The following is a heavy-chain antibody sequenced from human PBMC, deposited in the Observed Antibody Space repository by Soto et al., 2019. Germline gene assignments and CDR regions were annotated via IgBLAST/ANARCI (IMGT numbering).Heavy chain of an antibody. CDR2: IDPSDSYT. CDR1: GYSFTSYW. D-gene: IGHD1-20*01. Sequence: GESLKISCKGSGYSFTSYWISWVRQMPGKGLEWMGRIDPSDSYTNYSPSFQGHVTISADKSISTAYLQWSSLKASDTAMYYCARYITRGYYYYGTDVWGQGTTVTVSS. V-gene: IGHV5-10-1*01. CDR3: ARYITRGYYYYGTDV. J-gene: IGHJ6*02.